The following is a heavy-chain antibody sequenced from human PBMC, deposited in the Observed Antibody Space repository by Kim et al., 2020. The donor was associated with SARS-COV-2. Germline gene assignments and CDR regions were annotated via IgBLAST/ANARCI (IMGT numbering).Heavy chain of an antibody. V-gene: IGHV4-39*01. CDR3: ARSREGGWFDP. CDR1: GGSISSSSYY. CDR2: IYYSGST. D-gene: IGHD1-26*01. J-gene: IGHJ5*02. Sequence: SETLSLTCTVSGGSISSSSYYWGWIRQPPGKGLEWIGSIYYSGSTYYNPSLKSRVTISVDTSKNQFSLKLSSVTAADTAVYYCARSREGGWFDPWGQGTL.